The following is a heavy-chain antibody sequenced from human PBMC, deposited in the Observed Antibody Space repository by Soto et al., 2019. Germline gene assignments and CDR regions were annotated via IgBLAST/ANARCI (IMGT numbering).Heavy chain of an antibody. CDR3: AIDDDYGDNGLDY. CDR2: ILDDGSDK. Sequence: QVQLVESGGGVVQPGRSLRLSCAASGFSFSSYGMHWVRQAPGKGLEWVAVILDDGSDKDYTDAVKGRFTISRDNSKNTLYLEMNSLRADDTAVYYCAIDDDYGDNGLDYWGQGTLVSFSS. CDR1: GFSFSSYG. V-gene: IGHV3-33*01. D-gene: IGHD4-17*01. J-gene: IGHJ4*02.